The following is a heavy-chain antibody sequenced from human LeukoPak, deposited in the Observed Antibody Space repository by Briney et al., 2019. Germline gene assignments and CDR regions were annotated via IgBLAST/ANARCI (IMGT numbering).Heavy chain of an antibody. CDR1: GFTVSSNY. Sequence: GGSLRLPCAASGFTVSSNYMNWVRQAPGKGLGWVSVIYSGGSTYYADSVHGRFTISRDNSKNTLYLQMNSLRAEDTAVYYCARVSDRYYYYMDVWGKGTTVTISS. V-gene: IGHV3-66*01. D-gene: IGHD3-16*01. CDR3: ARVSDRYYYYMDV. CDR2: IYSGGST. J-gene: IGHJ6*03.